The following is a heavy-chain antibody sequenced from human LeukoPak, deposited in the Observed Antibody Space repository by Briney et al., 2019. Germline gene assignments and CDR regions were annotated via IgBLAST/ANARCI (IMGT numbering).Heavy chain of an antibody. D-gene: IGHD2-2*01. CDR1: GGTFSSYA. CDR2: IIPIFGTA. Sequence: SVKVSCKASGGTFSSYAISWVRQAPGQGLEWMGGIIPIFGTANYAQKLQGRVTITADESTSTAYMELSSLRSEDTAVYYCARGMEVVPAATYYYYGMDVWGKGTTVTVSS. V-gene: IGHV1-69*13. CDR3: ARGMEVVPAATYYYYGMDV. J-gene: IGHJ6*04.